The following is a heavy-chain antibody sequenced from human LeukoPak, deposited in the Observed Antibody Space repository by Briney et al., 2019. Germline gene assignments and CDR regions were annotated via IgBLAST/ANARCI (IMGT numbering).Heavy chain of an antibody. J-gene: IGHJ4*02. CDR3: TTDRPQYYYDSSGYYPFDY. CDR2: IKSKTDGGTT. Sequence: GGSLRLSCAASGFTFSNAWMSWVRQAPGKGLEWVGRIKSKTDGGTTDYAAPVKGRLTISRDDSKNTLYLQMNSLKTEDTAVYYCTTDRPQYYYDSSGYYPFDYWGQGTLVTVSS. D-gene: IGHD3-22*01. V-gene: IGHV3-15*01. CDR1: GFTFSNAW.